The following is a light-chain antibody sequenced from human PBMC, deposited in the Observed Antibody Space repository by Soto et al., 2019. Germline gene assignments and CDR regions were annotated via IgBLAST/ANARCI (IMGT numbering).Light chain of an antibody. V-gene: IGLV4-60*02. CDR1: SGHSSYI. Sequence: QSVLTQSSSASASLGSSVKLTCTLSSGHSSYIIAWPQQQPGKAPRYLMKLEGSGSYNKGSAVPDRCSGSSSGANRYLTISNHQFEDEADYYCETWDSNTRVFGTGTKVTVL. J-gene: IGLJ1*01. CDR3: ETWDSNTRV. CDR2: LEGSGSY.